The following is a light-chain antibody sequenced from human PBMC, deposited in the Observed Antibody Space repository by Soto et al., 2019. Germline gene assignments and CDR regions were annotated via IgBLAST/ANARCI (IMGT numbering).Light chain of an antibody. CDR2: SNN. J-gene: IGLJ1*01. CDR3: AAWDDSLHGYV. Sequence: QSVLTQPPSASATPGQRVTISCSGSSSNIGSNTVNWYQHLPGTAPKLLIYSNNQWPSGVPDRFSGSKSGTSASLAISGLQSEDEADYYCAAWDDSLHGYVFGTGTKLTVL. V-gene: IGLV1-44*01. CDR1: SSNIGSNT.